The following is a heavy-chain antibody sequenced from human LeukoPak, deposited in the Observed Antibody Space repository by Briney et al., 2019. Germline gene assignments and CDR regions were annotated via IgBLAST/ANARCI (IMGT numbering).Heavy chain of an antibody. CDR2: IYYTGST. CDR1: GGSIRSYY. Sequence: PSETLSLTCTVSGGSIRSYYWSWVRQPPGKGLEYIGRIYYTGSTDYNPSLKSRVTMSLDTSKNQFSLKLSSVTAADTAVYSCARFSAHQLRSGYYYYMDVWGKGTTVTVSS. CDR3: ARFSAHQLRSGYYYYMDV. V-gene: IGHV4-59*01. D-gene: IGHD2-2*01. J-gene: IGHJ6*03.